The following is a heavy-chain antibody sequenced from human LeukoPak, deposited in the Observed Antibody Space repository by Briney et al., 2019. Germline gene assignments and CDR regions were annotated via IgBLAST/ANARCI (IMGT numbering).Heavy chain of an antibody. CDR2: IKQDGAEK. D-gene: IGHD2-2*01. CDR3: ASPYCSSTSCSTLHDF. V-gene: IGHV3-7*01. CDR1: GFTFNSYW. Sequence: PGGSLRLSCAASGFTFNSYWMNWVRQAPGKGLEWVANIKQDGAEKYYVDSVKGRFTISRDNAKSSLYLQMSSLRAEDTAGYYCASPYCSSTSCSTLHDFWGQGTLVTVSS. J-gene: IGHJ4*02.